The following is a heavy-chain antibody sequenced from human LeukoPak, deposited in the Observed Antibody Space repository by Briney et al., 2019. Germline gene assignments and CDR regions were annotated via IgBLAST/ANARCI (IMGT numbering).Heavy chain of an antibody. CDR3: ARRYYYGSGSYDI. Sequence: PSETLSLTCAGYGGSFSGYYWSWIRQPPGKGLEWIGEINHSGSTNYNPSLKSRVTISVDTSKNQSSLKLSSVTAADTAVYYCARRYYYGSGSYDIWGQGTMVTVSS. V-gene: IGHV4-34*01. CDR1: GGSFSGYY. CDR2: INHSGST. D-gene: IGHD3-10*01. J-gene: IGHJ3*02.